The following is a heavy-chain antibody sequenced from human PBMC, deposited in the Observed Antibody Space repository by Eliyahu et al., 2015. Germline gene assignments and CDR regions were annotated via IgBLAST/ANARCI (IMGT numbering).Heavy chain of an antibody. J-gene: IGHJ4*02. D-gene: IGHD3-9*01. CDR3: ARVAANYDILTGYYCDY. V-gene: IGHV4-39*07. Sequence: QLQLQESGPGLVKPSETLSLXCTVSXGSISSSSYXWGWXRQPXGKGXXWIGSIYYSGSTYYNPXLKSRVTISVDTSKNQFPLKLSSVTAADTAVYYCARVAANYDILTGYYCDYWGQGTLVTVSS. CDR2: IYYSGST. CDR1: XGSISSSSYX.